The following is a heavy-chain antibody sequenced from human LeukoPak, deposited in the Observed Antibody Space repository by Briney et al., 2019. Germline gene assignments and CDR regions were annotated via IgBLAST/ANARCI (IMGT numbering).Heavy chain of an antibody. CDR3: ARDLYGSGSPIGY. V-gene: IGHV3-30*04. CDR1: GFTFSSYA. CDR2: ISYDGSNK. D-gene: IGHD3-10*01. J-gene: IGHJ4*02. Sequence: GGSLRLSCAASGFTFSSYAMHWVRQAPGKGLEWVAVISYDGSNKYYADSVEGRFTISRDNSKNTLYLQMNSLRAEDTAVYYCARDLYGSGSPIGYWGQGTLVTVSS.